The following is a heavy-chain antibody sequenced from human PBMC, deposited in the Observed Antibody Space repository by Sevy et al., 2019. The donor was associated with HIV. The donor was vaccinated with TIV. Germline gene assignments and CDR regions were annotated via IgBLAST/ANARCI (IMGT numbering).Heavy chain of an antibody. J-gene: IGHJ4*02. Sequence: GGSLRLSCAASGFTFSSYSMNWVRQAPGKGLEWVSSISSSSYIYYADSVKGRFTISRDNAKNSLYLQMNSLRAEDTAVYYCARGPYYYDSSGYYYPFDYWGQGTLVTVSS. CDR3: ARGPYYYDSSGYYYPFDY. CDR2: ISSSSYI. CDR1: GFTFSSYS. V-gene: IGHV3-21*01. D-gene: IGHD3-22*01.